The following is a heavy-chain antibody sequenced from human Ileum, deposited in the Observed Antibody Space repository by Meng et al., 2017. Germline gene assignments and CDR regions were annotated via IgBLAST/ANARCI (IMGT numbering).Heavy chain of an antibody. J-gene: IGHJ1*01. Sequence: EVQPVASGGGLAPPGGSLRLSCAASGFTFTDHWMHWVRQGPGKGLVWVSRINPDGSDPTYADSVKGRFTISRDNAKNTVYLQMNSLRAEDTALYYCTNDRLNHWGQGALVTVSS. D-gene: IGHD1-1*01. V-gene: IGHV3-74*01. CDR1: GFTFTDHW. CDR3: TNDRLNH. CDR2: INPDGSDP.